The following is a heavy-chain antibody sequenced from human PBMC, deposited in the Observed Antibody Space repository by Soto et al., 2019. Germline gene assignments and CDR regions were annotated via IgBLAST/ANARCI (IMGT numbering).Heavy chain of an antibody. Sequence: EVQLVESGGGLIQPGGSLRLSCAVSGFTVTINYMSWVRQAPGKGLEWVSVIYSGGSTYYADSVKGRFTISRDNSKNTVYLKMNSWGGENAPVYSCQAYGYWAQGTRLPVP. D-gene: IGHD4-17*01. V-gene: IGHV3-53*01. CDR2: IYSGGST. J-gene: IGHJ4*02. CDR1: GFTVTINY. CDR3: QAYGY.